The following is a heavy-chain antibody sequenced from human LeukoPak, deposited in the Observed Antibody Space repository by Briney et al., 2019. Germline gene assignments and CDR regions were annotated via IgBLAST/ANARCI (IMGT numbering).Heavy chain of an antibody. Sequence: PGGSLRLSCAASGFTFRSYSMNWVRQAPGKGLEWLSSISGSESYIFYADSVKGRFTISRDNAKNSLYLQINSLRAEDTAVYYCARDLAGSSWFGDFSWPDAWGQGTLVTVSS. V-gene: IGHV3-21*06. CDR3: ARDLAGSSWFGDFSWPDA. D-gene: IGHD3-10*01. CDR2: ISGSESYI. CDR1: GFTFRSYS. J-gene: IGHJ5*02.